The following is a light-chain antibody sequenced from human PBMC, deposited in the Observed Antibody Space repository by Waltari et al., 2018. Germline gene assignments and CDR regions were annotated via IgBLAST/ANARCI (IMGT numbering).Light chain of an antibody. V-gene: IGKV4-1*01. CDR2: WAS. CDR3: QQYYTTPFT. Sequence: DIVMTPLPYSLAVSLGETATINCKSSQSVLYSSNNKNYLAWYQQKPGQPPKLLIYWASTRESGVPDRFSGSGSGTDFTLTISSLQAEDVAVYYCQQYYTTPFTFGPGTKVDIK. J-gene: IGKJ3*01. CDR1: QSVLYSSNNKNY.